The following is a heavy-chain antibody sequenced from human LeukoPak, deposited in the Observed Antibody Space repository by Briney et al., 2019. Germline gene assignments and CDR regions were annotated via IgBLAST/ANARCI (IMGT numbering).Heavy chain of an antibody. D-gene: IGHD6-19*01. CDR3: AKVMYSSGWSGAFDI. V-gene: IGHV3-9*01. J-gene: IGHJ3*02. CDR1: GFTFDDYA. CDR2: ISWNSGSI. Sequence: GGSLRLSCAASGFTFDDYAMHWVRQAPGKGLEWVSGISWNSGSIGYADSVKGRFTISRDNAKNSLYLQMNSLRAEDTALYYCAKVMYSSGWSGAFDIWGQGTMVTVSS.